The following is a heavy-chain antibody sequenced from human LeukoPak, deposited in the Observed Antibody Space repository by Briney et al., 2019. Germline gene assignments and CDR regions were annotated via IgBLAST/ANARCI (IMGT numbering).Heavy chain of an antibody. J-gene: IGHJ5*02. CDR3: ARDPDGNNWFDP. D-gene: IGHD1-14*01. CDR1: GGSINNSY. Sequence: SETLSLTCTVSGGSINNSYWSWIRQPPGKRLEWIGYIYHSGTTNYNPSLKSRVTLSVDTSRNQFSLKLSSVTAADTAVYYCARDPDGNNWFDPWGQGTLVTVSS. V-gene: IGHV4-59*01. CDR2: IYHSGTT.